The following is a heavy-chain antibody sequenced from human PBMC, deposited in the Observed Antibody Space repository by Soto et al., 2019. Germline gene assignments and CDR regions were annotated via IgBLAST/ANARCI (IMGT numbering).Heavy chain of an antibody. CDR2: IYNDGAT. CDR3: VPPLPSGQTHARDV. J-gene: IGHJ6*02. V-gene: IGHV3-53*01. CDR1: GLPVVGSY. D-gene: IGHD3-10*01. Sequence: GGSLRLPCVASGLPVVGSYMAWVRQAPGKGLGCALVIYNDGATYYSQSVRGRFTISRDTSKNTLYLQMDTLRDEDTAVHYRVPPLPSGQTHARDVWGQGTTGTVSS.